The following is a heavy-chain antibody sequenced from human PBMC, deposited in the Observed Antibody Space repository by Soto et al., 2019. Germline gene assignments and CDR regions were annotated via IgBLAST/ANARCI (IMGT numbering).Heavy chain of an antibody. V-gene: IGHV3-23*01. D-gene: IGHD2-2*01. CDR1: GFTFNNYA. CDR2: VSGSSPKT. Sequence: EVQLLESGGGLVQPGGSLRLSCEASGFTFNNYAMSWVRQAPGKGLEWVSMVSGSSPKTFYAASVEGRFTISRDNSKNTVYLQMNSLRAEDTAVYYCAKKGCISSRCSAVYWYFDLWGRGTLVTVSS. CDR3: AKKGCISSRCSAVYWYFDL. J-gene: IGHJ2*01.